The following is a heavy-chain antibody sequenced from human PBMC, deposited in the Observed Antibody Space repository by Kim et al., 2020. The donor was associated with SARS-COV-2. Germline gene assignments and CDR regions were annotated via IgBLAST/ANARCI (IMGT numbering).Heavy chain of an antibody. CDR3: AKSRYSSSRPFNWFDP. J-gene: IGHJ5*02. D-gene: IGHD6-13*01. V-gene: IGHV3-23*01. Sequence: SVKGRFTISRDNSKNTLYLQMNSLRAEDTAVYYCAKSRYSSSRPFNWFDPWGQGTLVTVSS.